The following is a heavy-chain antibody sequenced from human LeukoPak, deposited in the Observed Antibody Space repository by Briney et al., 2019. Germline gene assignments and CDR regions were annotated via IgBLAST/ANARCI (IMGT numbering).Heavy chain of an antibody. Sequence: SETLCLTCTVSGGSISSYHWSWIRQPPGKELEWIGYIYYSGSTNYNPSLKSRVTISVDTSKNQFSLKLSSVTAGDTAVYYCARARQSSGWFDYWGQGTLVTVSS. D-gene: IGHD6-19*01. CDR2: IYYSGST. V-gene: IGHV4-59*08. CDR1: GGSISSYH. J-gene: IGHJ4*02. CDR3: ARARQSSGWFDY.